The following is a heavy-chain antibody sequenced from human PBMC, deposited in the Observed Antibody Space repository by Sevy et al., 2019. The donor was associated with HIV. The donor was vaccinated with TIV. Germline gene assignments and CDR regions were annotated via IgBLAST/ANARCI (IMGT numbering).Heavy chain of an antibody. CDR2: INPNSGST. CDR1: GYTFTGHY. V-gene: IGHV1-2*02. D-gene: IGHD2-15*01. CDR3: ARVFPYCSGGSCYSPYDAFDI. J-gene: IGHJ3*02. Sequence: VKVSCKASGYTFTGHYMHWVRQAPGQGLEWMGWINPNSGSTDYAQKFQGRVTLTRDTSISTAYLELSRLTSDDTAVYYCARVFPYCSGGSCYSPYDAFDIWGQGTMVTVSS.